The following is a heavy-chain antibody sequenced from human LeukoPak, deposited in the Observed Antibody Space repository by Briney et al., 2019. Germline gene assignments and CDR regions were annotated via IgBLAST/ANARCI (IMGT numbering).Heavy chain of an antibody. Sequence: PGGSLRLSCAASGFTFDDYAMHWVRQAPGKGLEWVSGISWNSGSIGYADSVKGRFTISRDNAKNSLYLQMNSLRAEDTAVYYCAKETRGPLDYWGQGTLVTVSS. CDR3: AKETRGPLDY. D-gene: IGHD3/OR15-3a*01. V-gene: IGHV3-9*01. CDR1: GFTFDDYA. CDR2: ISWNSGSI. J-gene: IGHJ4*02.